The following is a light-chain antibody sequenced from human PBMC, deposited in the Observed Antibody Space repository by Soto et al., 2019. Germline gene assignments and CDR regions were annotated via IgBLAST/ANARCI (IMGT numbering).Light chain of an antibody. CDR3: QQRSKWPLT. CDR2: DAA. J-gene: IGKJ4*01. V-gene: IGKV3-11*01. Sequence: EIVLTQSPVTLSLSPGERATLSCRASQSVSTSLDWYQQKPGHSPRLLIYDAAHRATGIPVRFSGGGSGTDFTLTISSLEPEDSAVYYCQQRSKWPLTFGGGTKVEIK. CDR1: QSVSTS.